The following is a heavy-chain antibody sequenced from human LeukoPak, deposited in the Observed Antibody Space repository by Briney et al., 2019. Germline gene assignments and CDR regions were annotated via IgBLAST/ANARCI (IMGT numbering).Heavy chain of an antibody. CDR1: GYSFTSYW. D-gene: IGHD3-22*01. J-gene: IGHJ4*02. CDR3: ATSRGNYYYDSSGPDY. CDR2: IDPSDSYT. Sequence: PGESLLSSCMGSGYSFTSYWIRWVRQMPGKGLEWMGRIDPSDSYTNYSPSFQGHVTISADKSISTAYLQWSSLKASDTAMYYCATSRGNYYYDSSGPDYWGQGNLATVSS. V-gene: IGHV5-10-1*01.